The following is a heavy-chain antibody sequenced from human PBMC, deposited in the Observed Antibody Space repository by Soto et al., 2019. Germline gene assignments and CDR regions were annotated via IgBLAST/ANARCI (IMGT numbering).Heavy chain of an antibody. J-gene: IGHJ4*02. D-gene: IGHD3-22*01. CDR3: ATSYGSLGYYKFDF. CDR1: GFTFRSYA. V-gene: IGHV3-30-3*01. CDR2: ISSDGGNK. Sequence: GGSLRLSCAASGFTFRSYAMQWVRQAPGKGLEWVAAISSDGGNKYSADSVKGRFTISRDNSESTLYLQMNSLRTEDTAVYYCATSYGSLGYYKFDFWGQGTLVTVSS.